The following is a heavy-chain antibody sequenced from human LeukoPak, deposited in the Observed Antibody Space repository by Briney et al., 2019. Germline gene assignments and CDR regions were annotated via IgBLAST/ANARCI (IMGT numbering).Heavy chain of an antibody. J-gene: IGHJ4*02. CDR2: IGYDGSNK. CDR1: AFTFSSFG. V-gene: IGHV3-30*02. Sequence: GGSLRLSCVASAFTFSSFGMHWVRQPPGKGLEWVAFIGYDGSNKYYADSVKGRFTISRDNSKNTLYLQMNSLRAEDTAVYYCARDHLYYEISGPRFDYWGQGTRVTVSS. D-gene: IGHD3-16*01. CDR3: ARDHLYYEISGPRFDY.